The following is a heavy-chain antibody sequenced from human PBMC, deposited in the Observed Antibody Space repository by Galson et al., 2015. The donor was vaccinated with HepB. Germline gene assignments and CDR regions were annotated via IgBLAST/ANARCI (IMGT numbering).Heavy chain of an antibody. Sequence: ETLSLTCAVYGGSFSGYYWSWIRQPPGKGLEWIGEINHSGSTNYNPSLKSRVTISVDTSKNQFSLKLSSVTAADTAVYYCARAPFDYGGNPRGIGYWGQGTLVTVSS. CDR1: GGSFSGYY. V-gene: IGHV4-34*01. CDR3: ARAPFDYGGNPRGIGY. D-gene: IGHD4-23*01. CDR2: INHSGST. J-gene: IGHJ4*02.